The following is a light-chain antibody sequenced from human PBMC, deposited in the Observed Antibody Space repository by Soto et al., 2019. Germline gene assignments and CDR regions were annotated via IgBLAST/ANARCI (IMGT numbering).Light chain of an antibody. CDR1: SSNIGSNT. V-gene: IGLV1-44*01. J-gene: IGLJ2*01. CDR2: SNN. Sequence: QSVLTQPTSASGTPGQRVAISCSGSSSNIGSNTVNWYQRLPGTAPRLLIYSNNQRPSGVPDRFSGSKSGTSASLAISGLQSEDEADYYCATWDDSLTGPVFGGGTKLTVL. CDR3: ATWDDSLTGPV.